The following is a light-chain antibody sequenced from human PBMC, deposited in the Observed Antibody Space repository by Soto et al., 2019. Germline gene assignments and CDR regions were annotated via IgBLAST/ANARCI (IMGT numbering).Light chain of an antibody. CDR2: DAS. V-gene: IGKV3-15*01. CDR3: QQYNSYSWT. Sequence: EIVVTQCPATLSVSPGEGATLSCRASQSISSNLAWYQQKPGQAPRLVIFDASTRATGIPDRFTGRGSGTEFTLTISSLQSDDFATYYCQQYNSYSWTFGQGTKVDIK. J-gene: IGKJ1*01. CDR1: QSISSN.